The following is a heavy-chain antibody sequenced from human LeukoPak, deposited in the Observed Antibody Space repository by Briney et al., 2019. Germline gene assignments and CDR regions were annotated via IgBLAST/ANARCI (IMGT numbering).Heavy chain of an antibody. CDR2: ISWNSGSI. CDR3: AKAWDSYGYAHYYGMDV. D-gene: IGHD5-18*01. Sequence: GGSLRLSCAASGFTFDDYAMHWVRQAPGKGLEWVSGISWNSGSIGYADSVKGRFTISRDNAKNSLYLQMNSLRAEDTALYYCAKAWDSYGYAHYYGMDVWGQGTTVTVSS. V-gene: IGHV3-9*01. J-gene: IGHJ6*02. CDR1: GFTFDDYA.